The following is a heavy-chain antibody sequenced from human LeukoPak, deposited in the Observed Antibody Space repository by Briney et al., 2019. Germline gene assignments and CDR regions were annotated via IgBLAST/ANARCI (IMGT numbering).Heavy chain of an antibody. CDR1: GYTLTALS. CDR3: ATVRRAGNWVNFVC. V-gene: IGHV1-24*01. J-gene: IGHJ4*02. CDR2: FDVEDGET. D-gene: IGHD3-10*01. Sequence: ASVKVSCNVSGYTLTALSMHCVRQAPGKGLEGWRGFDVEDGETIYAQKFQRRVTMTEATYTDTAYLALSRLRSEDTAVYCCATVRRAGNWVNFVCWGQGTLVSVSS.